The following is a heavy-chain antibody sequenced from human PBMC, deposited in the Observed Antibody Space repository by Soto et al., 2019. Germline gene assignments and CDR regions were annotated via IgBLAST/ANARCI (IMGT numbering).Heavy chain of an antibody. Sequence: GGSLRLSCAASGFTFSNYWMAWVRQAPGKGLEWVANIKQDGSETNFVDSVKGRFTISRDNSKNTLYLQMNSLRAEDTAVYYCARDPRIAAAGYFDYWGQGTLVTVSS. CDR1: GFTFSNYW. V-gene: IGHV3-7*01. CDR2: IKQDGSET. J-gene: IGHJ4*02. D-gene: IGHD6-13*01. CDR3: ARDPRIAAAGYFDY.